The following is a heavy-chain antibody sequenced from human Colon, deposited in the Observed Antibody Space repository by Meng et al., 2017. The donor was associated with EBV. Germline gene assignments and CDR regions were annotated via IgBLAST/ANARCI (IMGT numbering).Heavy chain of an antibody. J-gene: IGHJ4*02. CDR1: GGSVSSGGYL. Sequence: QVHMQESGPGLVTLSQTLSLTCTVSGGSVSSGGYLWTWISQHPGKGLEWFGHIYYSGSTFYNPSLKRRVIISIDTSKNQFSLNLRSVTAADTAVYYCARVSSGWDYFDYWGQGTLVTVSS. V-gene: IGHV4-31*03. CDR2: IYYSGST. CDR3: ARVSSGWDYFDY. D-gene: IGHD6-19*01.